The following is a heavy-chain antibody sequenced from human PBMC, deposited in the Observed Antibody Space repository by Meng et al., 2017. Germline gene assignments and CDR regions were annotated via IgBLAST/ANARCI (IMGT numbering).Heavy chain of an antibody. D-gene: IGHD2-15*01. Sequence: LRGAGPEGCEPDWALALARPVCSGSISSTDWWSSGRHAPGKGLEWIGEIYHRESTNYNPSLKSRVTISVDKSKNQFSLNLSSVTAADTAVYFCARWSIYCSGGSCYSLDYWGQGTLVTVSS. CDR3: ARWSIYCSGGSCYSLDY. J-gene: IGHJ4*02. CDR2: IYHREST. V-gene: IGHV4-4*01. CDR1: SGSISSTDW.